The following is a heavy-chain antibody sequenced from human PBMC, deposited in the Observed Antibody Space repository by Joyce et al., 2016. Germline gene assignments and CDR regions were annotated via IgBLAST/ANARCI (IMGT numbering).Heavy chain of an antibody. CDR3: AKAPFPTDYDSRGYYDY. V-gene: IGHV3-30*18. CDR2: ISYEGSNK. J-gene: IGHJ4*02. Sequence: QVQLVESGGGVVQPGRSLRLSCAASGFIFSNYGMHWVRQTPGKGLEWLAVISYEGSNKYYADSVKGRFTISRDNSKNTVHLLMNSLRTEDTAVYYCAKAPFPTDYDSRGYYDYWGQGTLVTVSS. D-gene: IGHD3-22*01. CDR1: GFIFSNYG.